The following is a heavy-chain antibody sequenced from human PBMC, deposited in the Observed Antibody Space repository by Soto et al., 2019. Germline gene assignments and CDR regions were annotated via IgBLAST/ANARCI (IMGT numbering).Heavy chain of an antibody. CDR2: IIPIFGTA. J-gene: IGHJ3*02. D-gene: IGHD6-19*01. CDR3: ARMGAVAGGAFDI. Sequence: SVKVSCKASGGTFSSYAISWVRQAPGQGLEWMGGIIPIFGTANYAQKFQGRVTITADESTSTAYMELSSLRSEDTAVYYCARMGAVAGGAFDIWGQGTMVTVSS. CDR1: GGTFSSYA. V-gene: IGHV1-69*13.